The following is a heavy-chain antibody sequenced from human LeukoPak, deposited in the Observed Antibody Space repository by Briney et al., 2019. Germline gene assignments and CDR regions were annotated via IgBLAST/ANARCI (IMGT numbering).Heavy chain of an antibody. Sequence: ASVKVSCTASGYTFTGYYMHWVRQAPGQGLEWMGRINPNSGGTNYAQKFQGRVTMTRDTSISTAYMELSRLRSDDTAVYYCARDPPYGSGSYYADWGQGTLVTVSS. CDR3: ARDPPYGSGSYYAD. J-gene: IGHJ4*02. D-gene: IGHD3-10*01. V-gene: IGHV1-2*06. CDR1: GYTFTGYY. CDR2: INPNSGGT.